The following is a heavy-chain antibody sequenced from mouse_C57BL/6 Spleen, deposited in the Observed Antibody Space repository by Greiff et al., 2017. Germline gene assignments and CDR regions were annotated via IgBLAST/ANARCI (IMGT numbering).Heavy chain of an antibody. J-gene: IGHJ2*01. CDR1: GYAFTNYL. CDR3: AREGDDYDGDY. CDR2: INPGSGGT. V-gene: IGHV1-54*01. Sequence: QVQLQQSGAELVRPGTSVKVSCKASGYAFTNYLIEWVKQRPGQGLEWIGVINPGSGGTNYNEKFKGKATLTADKSSSTAYMQLSSLTSEDSAVYFCAREGDDYDGDYWGQGTTLTVSS. D-gene: IGHD2-4*01.